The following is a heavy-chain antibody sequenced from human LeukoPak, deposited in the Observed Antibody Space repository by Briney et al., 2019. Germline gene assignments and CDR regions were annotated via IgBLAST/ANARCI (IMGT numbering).Heavy chain of an antibody. CDR1: GFTFSTYA. J-gene: IGHJ4*02. V-gene: IGHV3-23*01. Sequence: PGGSLRLSCAASGFTFSTYAMTWVRQAPGKGLEWVSTITASRDYTYYADSVKGQFTISRDDSKNTLYLQMSSLRAEDTALYHCAKGKLAFDSWGQGTLVTVSS. CDR2: ITASRDYT. CDR3: AKGKLAFDS.